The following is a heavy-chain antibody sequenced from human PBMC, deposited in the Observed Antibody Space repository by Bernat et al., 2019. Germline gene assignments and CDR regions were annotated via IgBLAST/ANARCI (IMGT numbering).Heavy chain of an antibody. V-gene: IGHV1-69*04. CDR2: IIPILGIA. D-gene: IGHD3-3*01. CDR1: GGTFSSYA. Sequence: QVQLVQSGAEVKKPGSSVKVSCKASGGTFSSYAISWVRQAPGQGLEWMGRIIPILGIANYAQKFQGRVTITADKSTSTAYMELSSLRSEDTAVYYCARGEAYYDPLPEIHWGQGTLVTVSS. CDR3: ARGEAYYDPLPEIH. J-gene: IGHJ4*02.